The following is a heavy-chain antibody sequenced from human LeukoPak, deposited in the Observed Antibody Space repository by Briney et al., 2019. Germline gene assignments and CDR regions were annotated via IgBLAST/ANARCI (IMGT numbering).Heavy chain of an antibody. D-gene: IGHD3-22*01. V-gene: IGHV3-30-3*01. CDR3: ARSYYYDSSGYFDY. CDR1: GFTFSSYA. CDR2: ISYDGSNK. Sequence: GGSLRLSCAASGFTFSSYAMLWVRQAPGKGLAWVAVISYDGSNKYYADSVKGRFTISRDNSKNTLYLQMNSLRAEDTAVYYCARSYYYDSSGYFDYWGQGTLVTVSS. J-gene: IGHJ4*02.